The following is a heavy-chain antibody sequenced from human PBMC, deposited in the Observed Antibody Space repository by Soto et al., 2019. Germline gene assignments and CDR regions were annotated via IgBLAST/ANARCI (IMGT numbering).Heavy chain of an antibody. J-gene: IGHJ1*01. Sequence: EVQLVESGGGLVQPGRSLRLSCAASGFTFDDYAMHWVRQAPGKSLEWVSGISWNSGSIGYADSVKGRFTISRDNAKNSLYLQMNSLRAEDTALYYCAKGSGGGIHLQHWGQGTLVTVSS. CDR1: GFTFDDYA. CDR2: ISWNSGSI. V-gene: IGHV3-9*01. CDR3: AKGSGGGIHLQH. D-gene: IGHD2-15*01.